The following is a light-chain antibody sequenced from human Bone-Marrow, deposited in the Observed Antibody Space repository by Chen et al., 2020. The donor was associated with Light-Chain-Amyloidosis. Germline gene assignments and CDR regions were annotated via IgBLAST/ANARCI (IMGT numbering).Light chain of an antibody. Sequence: DIVMTQSPDSLAVSLGERATINCKSSQSVLYSSTNQNYLAWYQQKPGQPPKLLLYWASTRGPRVPDRFSGSGSGTDFTLTISSLQTADVAVYYCQQYYSTPRTFGQGTKVEIK. J-gene: IGKJ1*01. CDR2: WAS. CDR3: QQYYSTPRT. CDR1: QSVLYSSTNQNY. V-gene: IGKV4-1*01.